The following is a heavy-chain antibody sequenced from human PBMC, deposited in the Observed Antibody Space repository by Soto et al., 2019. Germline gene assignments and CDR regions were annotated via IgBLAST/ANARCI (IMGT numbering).Heavy chain of an antibody. Sequence: PGESLKISCKGSGYSSTSYWIGWVRQMPGKGLEWMGIIYPGDSDTRYSPSFQGQVTISADKSISTAYLQWSSLKASDTAMYYCASRSSSSVTDYYYYGMDVWGQGTTVTVSS. J-gene: IGHJ6*02. D-gene: IGHD6-6*01. CDR3: ASRSSSSVTDYYYYGMDV. CDR2: IYPGDSDT. V-gene: IGHV5-51*01. CDR1: GYSSTSYW.